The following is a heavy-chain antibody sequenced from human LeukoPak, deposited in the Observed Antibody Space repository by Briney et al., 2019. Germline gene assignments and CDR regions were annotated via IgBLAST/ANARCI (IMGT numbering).Heavy chain of an antibody. V-gene: IGHV3-23*01. J-gene: IGHJ5*02. CDR1: GFTFSSYA. CDR2: ISGSGGST. Sequence: GGSLRLSCAASGFTFSSYAMSWVRQAPGKGLEWVSAISGSGGSTYYADSVKGRFTISRDNSKNTLYLQMNSLRDEDTALYYCAKPMYDFWSGYPGNWFDPWGQGTLVTVSS. D-gene: IGHD3-3*01. CDR3: AKPMYDFWSGYPGNWFDP.